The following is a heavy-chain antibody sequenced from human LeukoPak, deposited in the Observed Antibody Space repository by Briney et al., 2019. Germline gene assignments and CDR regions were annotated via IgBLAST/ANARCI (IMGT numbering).Heavy chain of an antibody. Sequence: SETLSLTCTVSGGSISSSSYYWGWIRQPPGKGLEWIGSIYYSGSTYYSPSLKSRVTISVDTSKNQFSLKLSSVTAADTAVYYCASTAGRDGYNFSYLYYYYGMDVWGQGTTVTVSS. CDR1: GGSISSSSYY. V-gene: IGHV4-39*01. CDR3: ASTAGRDGYNFSYLYYYYGMDV. CDR2: IYYSGST. D-gene: IGHD5-24*01. J-gene: IGHJ6*02.